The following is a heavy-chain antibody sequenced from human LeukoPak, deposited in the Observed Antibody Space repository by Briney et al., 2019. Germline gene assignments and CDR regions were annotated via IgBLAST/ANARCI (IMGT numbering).Heavy chain of an antibody. J-gene: IGHJ4*02. D-gene: IGHD5-12*01. Sequence: GGSLRLSCAASGFMFDDYAMHWVRQAPGKGLEWVSLISADGGSTFYADSVKGRFTISRDNAKNSLYLQMNSLRVEDTAVYHCARGGLYGYDVFDYWGQGTLVTVSS. V-gene: IGHV3-43*02. CDR2: ISADGGST. CDR1: GFMFDDYA. CDR3: ARGGLYGYDVFDY.